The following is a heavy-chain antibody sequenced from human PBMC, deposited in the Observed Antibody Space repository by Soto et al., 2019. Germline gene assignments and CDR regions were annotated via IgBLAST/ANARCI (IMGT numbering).Heavy chain of an antibody. CDR2: ISYDGSNK. D-gene: IGHD5-18*01. Sequence: SLRLSCAASGFTFRSYAMHLVRQAQGKGLEWVAVISYDGSNKYYADSVKGRFTISRDNSKNTLYLQMNSLRAEDTAVYYCARDQGTWIQLWLLDYWGQGTLVTVSS. CDR3: ARDQGTWIQLWLLDY. V-gene: IGHV3-30-3*01. J-gene: IGHJ4*02. CDR1: GFTFRSYA.